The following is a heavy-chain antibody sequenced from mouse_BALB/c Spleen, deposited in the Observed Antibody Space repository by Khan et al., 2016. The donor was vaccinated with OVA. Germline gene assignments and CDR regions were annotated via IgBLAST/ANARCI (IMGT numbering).Heavy chain of an antibody. CDR1: GDSITSGY. CDR2: ISSSDST. D-gene: IGHD2-14*01. Sequence: VQLKESGPSLVKPSQTLSLTCSVTGDSITSGYWNWIRKFPGNKLEYMGYISSSDSTFYNPSLKSRISLTRDTSKNQYYLQLNSVTTEDTATYYCARWNYRYDGYFDYWGQGTTLTVSS. CDR3: ARWNYRYDGYFDY. J-gene: IGHJ2*01. V-gene: IGHV3-8*02.